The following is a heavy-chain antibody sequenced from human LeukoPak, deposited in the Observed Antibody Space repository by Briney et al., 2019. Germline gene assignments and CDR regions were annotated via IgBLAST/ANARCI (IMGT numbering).Heavy chain of an antibody. Sequence: PGGSLRLSCAASGFTLRNYWMHWVRQAPGKGLVWVSRGEGDGSTSTYADSVKGRFTISRDTAKNTLYLQMNCLRAEDTAVYYCTTTDHFDYWGQGTLVTVSS. J-gene: IGHJ4*02. CDR2: GEGDGSTS. CDR1: GFTLRNYW. CDR3: TTTDHFDY. V-gene: IGHV3-74*03.